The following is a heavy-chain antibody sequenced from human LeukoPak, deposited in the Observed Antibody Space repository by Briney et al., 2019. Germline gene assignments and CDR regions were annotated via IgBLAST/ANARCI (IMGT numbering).Heavy chain of an antibody. V-gene: IGHV3-30*18. Sequence: GGSLRLSCAASGFTFSSYGMHWVRQAPGKGLEWVAVISYDGSNKYYADFVKGRFTISRDNSKNTLYLQMNSLRAEDTAVYYCAKVPYYCSSTSCPADDYWGQGTPVTVSS. D-gene: IGHD2-2*01. CDR3: AKVPYYCSSTSCPADDY. CDR2: ISYDGSNK. J-gene: IGHJ4*02. CDR1: GFTFSSYG.